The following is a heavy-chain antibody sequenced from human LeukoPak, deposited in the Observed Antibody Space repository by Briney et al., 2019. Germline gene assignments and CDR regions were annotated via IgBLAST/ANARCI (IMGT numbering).Heavy chain of an antibody. CDR2: VGGGGVT. CDR3: AKDASNSWFDY. CDR1: GFILSSYA. J-gene: IGHJ4*02. D-gene: IGHD4-11*01. Sequence: PGGSLRLSCAASGFILSSYALSWVRRAPGKGLEWASTVGGGGVTYYADSVKGRFTSSGDISKNTVYLQMNSLRADDTAVYYCAKDASNSWFDYWGQGTLVTVSS. V-gene: IGHV3-23*01.